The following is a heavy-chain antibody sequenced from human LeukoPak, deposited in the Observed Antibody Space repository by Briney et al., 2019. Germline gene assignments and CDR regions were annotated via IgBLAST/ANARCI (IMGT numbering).Heavy chain of an antibody. CDR1: GFTFSSYA. D-gene: IGHD3-10*01. Sequence: GGFLRLSCAASGFTFSSYAMSWVRQAPGKGLEWVSAISGSGGSTYYADSVKGRFTISRDNFKNTLYLQMNSLRAEDTAVYYCAKDRGYYAPENWFDPWGQGTLVTVSS. CDR3: AKDRGYYAPENWFDP. J-gene: IGHJ5*02. V-gene: IGHV3-23*01. CDR2: ISGSGGST.